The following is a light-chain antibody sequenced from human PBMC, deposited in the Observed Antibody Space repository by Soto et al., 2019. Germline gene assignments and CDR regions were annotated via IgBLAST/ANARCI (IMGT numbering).Light chain of an antibody. Sequence: EIVMTQSPATLSVSPGERATLSCRASQSVSSNLAWYQQKPGQAPRLLIYGASTRATGIPSRFSGSGSVTEFTLAISSLQSEDFAVYYGQQYKTGTFGQGTKVEIK. CDR1: QSVSSN. J-gene: IGKJ1*01. CDR3: QQYKTGT. CDR2: GAS. V-gene: IGKV3-15*01.